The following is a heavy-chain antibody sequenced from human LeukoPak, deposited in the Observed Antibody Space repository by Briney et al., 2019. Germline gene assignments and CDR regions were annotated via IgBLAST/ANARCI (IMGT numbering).Heavy chain of an antibody. D-gene: IGHD3-9*01. CDR3: TRATSYDILTGYFDY. Sequence: GGSLRLSCAPSGFTFSSYTMNWVRQAPGKGLEWVSSISSSSSYIYYADSVKGRFIISRDNAKNSLYLQMNSLRAEDKAVYYCTRATSYDILTGYFDYWGQGTLVTVSS. J-gene: IGHJ4*02. CDR2: ISSSSSYI. V-gene: IGHV3-21*01. CDR1: GFTFSSYT.